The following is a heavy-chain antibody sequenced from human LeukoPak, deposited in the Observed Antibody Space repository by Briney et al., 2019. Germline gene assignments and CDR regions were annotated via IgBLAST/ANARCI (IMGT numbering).Heavy chain of an antibody. J-gene: IGHJ4*02. CDR1: GYTFTGYY. Sequence: ASVKVSCKASGYTFTGYYMHWVRQAPGQGLEWMGWINPNSGGTNYAQKFQGWVTMTRDMSISTAYMELSRLRSDDTAVYYCARDPGSMVRGVRGTGFDYWGQGALVTVSS. CDR2: INPNSGGT. V-gene: IGHV1-2*04. D-gene: IGHD3-10*01. CDR3: ARDPGSMVRGVRGTGFDY.